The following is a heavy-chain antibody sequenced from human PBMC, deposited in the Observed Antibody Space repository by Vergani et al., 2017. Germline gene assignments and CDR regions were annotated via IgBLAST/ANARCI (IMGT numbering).Heavy chain of an antibody. CDR2: IHYSENT. V-gene: IGHV4-59*11. CDR1: FDSIRNLY. Sequence: QVQLQESGPGLVKSSETLSLTCSVSFDSIRNLYCNWIRQPPGKGLEWIGSIHYSENTNYNASLKTRVTISVDTSKNQFSLTLTSVTAADTAAYYCASDTHSGQRADRWGQGILVTVTS. D-gene: IGHD6-19*01. CDR3: ASDTHSGQRADR. J-gene: IGHJ5*02.